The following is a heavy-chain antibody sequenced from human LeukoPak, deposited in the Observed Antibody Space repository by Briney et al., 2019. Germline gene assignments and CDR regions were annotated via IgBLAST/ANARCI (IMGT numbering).Heavy chain of an antibody. D-gene: IGHD5-18*01. Sequence: GGSLRLSCAAFGFTFSSYWMHWVRQVPGKGLVWVGRINSDGSVTNYADSVKGRFTISRDNAKNTLYLQMNSLRAEDTAVYYCARDTAPSYWGQGTLVTVSS. CDR2: INSDGSVT. V-gene: IGHV3-74*01. CDR3: ARDTAPSY. CDR1: GFTFSSYW. J-gene: IGHJ4*02.